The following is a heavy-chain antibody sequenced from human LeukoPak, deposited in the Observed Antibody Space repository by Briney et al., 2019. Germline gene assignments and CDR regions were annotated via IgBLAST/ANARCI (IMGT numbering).Heavy chain of an antibody. CDR3: ARNSGYSDLNY. D-gene: IGHD3-22*01. V-gene: IGHV4-4*02. CDR2: IYRSGAT. Sequence: SETLSLTCAVSGDSFSGNNYWTWVRQPPGKGLEWIGEIYRSGATNYNPSLKSRVTVSQDKSKNQFSLKLNSVTAADTAVYYCARNSGYSDLNYWGQGVLVTVSS. J-gene: IGHJ4*02. CDR1: GDSFSGNNY.